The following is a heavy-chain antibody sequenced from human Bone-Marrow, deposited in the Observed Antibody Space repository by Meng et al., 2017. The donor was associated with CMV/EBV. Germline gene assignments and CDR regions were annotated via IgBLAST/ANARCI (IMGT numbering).Heavy chain of an antibody. Sequence: GESLKISCAASGFTFSSYAMHWVRQAPGKGLEWVAVISYDGSNKYYADSVKGRFTISRDNSKNTLYLQMNSLRAEDTAVYYCARDFLWLADWGQGTLVTVSS. J-gene: IGHJ4*02. V-gene: IGHV3-30-3*01. D-gene: IGHD6-19*01. CDR2: ISYDGSNK. CDR1: GFTFSSYA. CDR3: ARDFLWLAD.